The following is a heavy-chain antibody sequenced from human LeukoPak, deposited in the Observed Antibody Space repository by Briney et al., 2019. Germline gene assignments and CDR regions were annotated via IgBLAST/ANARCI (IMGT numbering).Heavy chain of an antibody. Sequence: GGSLRLSCAASGITFSSYAMSWVRQAPGKGLEWVSVIYSGGSTYYADSVKGRFTISRDNSKNTLYLQMNSLRAEDTAVYYCARDYSGYDSISLLGYWGQGTLVTVSS. CDR1: GITFSSYA. CDR2: IYSGGST. J-gene: IGHJ4*02. V-gene: IGHV3-53*01. D-gene: IGHD5-12*01. CDR3: ARDYSGYDSISLLGY.